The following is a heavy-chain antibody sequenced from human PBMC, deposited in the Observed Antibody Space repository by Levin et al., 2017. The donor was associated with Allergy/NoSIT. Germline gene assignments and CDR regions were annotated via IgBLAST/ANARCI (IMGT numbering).Heavy chain of an antibody. CDR2: INHSGST. CDR3: ARGPRSPRPQYFQH. J-gene: IGHJ1*01. V-gene: IGHV4-34*01. D-gene: IGHD6-13*01. Sequence: SETLSLTCAVYGGSFSGYYWSWIRQPPGKGLEWIGEINHSGSTNYNPSLKSRVTISVDTSKNQFSLKLSSVTAADTAVDYCARGPRSPRPQYFQHWGQGTLVTVSS. CDR1: GGSFSGYY.